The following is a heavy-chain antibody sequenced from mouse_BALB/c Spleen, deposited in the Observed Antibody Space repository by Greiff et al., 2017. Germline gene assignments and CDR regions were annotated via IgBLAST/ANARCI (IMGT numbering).Heavy chain of an antibody. CDR2: ISSGGSYT. Sequence: EVMLVESGGGLVKPGGSLKLSCAASGFTFSSYAMYWVRQTPEKRLEWVATISSGGSYTYYPDSVKGRFTISRDNAKNTLYLQRSRLRSEDTAKYYAGRQGGSVLQQAIAYWGQGTLVTVSA. CDR1: GFTFSSYA. V-gene: IGHV5-9-3*01. J-gene: IGHJ3*01. CDR3: GRQGGSVLQQAIAY. D-gene: IGHD1-2*01.